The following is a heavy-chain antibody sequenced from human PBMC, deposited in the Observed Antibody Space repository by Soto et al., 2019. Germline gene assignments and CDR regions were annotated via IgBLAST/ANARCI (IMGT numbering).Heavy chain of an antibody. CDR2: ISYDGNNK. CDR1: GVTFSSYA. V-gene: IGHV3-30*18. Sequence: HPGGSLRLSCAASGVTFSSYAMHWVRQAPGKGLEWVAVISYDGNNKDYGDSVKGRFTISRDNSNNALYLEMDSLRAEDTAVYYCAKDRVSGYHDVGGSYYYFGMDVWGQGTAVTVSS. D-gene: IGHD3-22*01. CDR3: AKDRVSGYHDVGGSYYYFGMDV. J-gene: IGHJ6*02.